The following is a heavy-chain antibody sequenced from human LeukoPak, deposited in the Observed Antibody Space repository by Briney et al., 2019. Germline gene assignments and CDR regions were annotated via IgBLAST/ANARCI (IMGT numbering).Heavy chain of an antibody. V-gene: IGHV4-4*02. CDR3: ARDLGGIYFDY. Sequence: TSETLSLTCAVSGGSISSSNWWNWVRQPPGKGLEWIGEIYHSGSTNYNPSLKSRVTISVDKSKNQFSLKLRSVTAADTAVYYCARDLGGIYFDYWGQGTLVTVSS. D-gene: IGHD1-26*01. J-gene: IGHJ4*02. CDR1: GGSISSSNW. CDR2: IYHSGST.